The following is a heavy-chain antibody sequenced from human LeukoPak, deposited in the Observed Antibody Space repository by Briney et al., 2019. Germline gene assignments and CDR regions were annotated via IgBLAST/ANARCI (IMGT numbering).Heavy chain of an antibody. Sequence: GGPLRLSCEASGFTFSSYWMHWFRQAPGKGLVWVSRINSDGSSTSYADSVKGRFTISRDNAKNTLYLQMNSLRAEDTAVYYCARGADTGYSSDSWGQGTLVTVSS. J-gene: IGHJ5*02. CDR1: GFTFSSYW. CDR3: ARGADTGYSSDS. V-gene: IGHV3-74*01. CDR2: INSDGSST. D-gene: IGHD6-19*01.